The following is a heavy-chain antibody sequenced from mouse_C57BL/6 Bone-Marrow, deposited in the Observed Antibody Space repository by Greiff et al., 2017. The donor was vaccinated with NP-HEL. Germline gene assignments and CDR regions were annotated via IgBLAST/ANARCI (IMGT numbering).Heavy chain of an antibody. CDR2: IHPNSGST. J-gene: IGHJ1*03. V-gene: IGHV1-64*01. CDR1: GYTFTSYW. Sequence: QVQLQQSGAELVKPGASVKLSCKASGYTFTSYWMHWVKQRPGQGLEWIGMIHPNSGSTNYNEKFKSKATLTVDKSSSTAYMQLSSLTSEDSAVYYCARRDYGSSDWYFDVWGTGTTVTVSS. D-gene: IGHD1-1*01. CDR3: ARRDYGSSDWYFDV.